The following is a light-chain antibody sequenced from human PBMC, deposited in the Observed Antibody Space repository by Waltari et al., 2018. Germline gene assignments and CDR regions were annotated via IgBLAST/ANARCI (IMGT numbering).Light chain of an antibody. J-gene: IGKJ1*01. CDR1: QSVSSN. CDR3: QQNSHWPWT. CDR2: GAS. V-gene: IGKV3D-15*01. Sequence: EIVMTQSPATLSLSPGDRATLSCRASQSVSSNLAWYQQKPGQAPRLLIYGASSRATGIPDRFSGSGSGTEFTLTISSLEPEDVAVYYCQQNSHWPWTFGLGTKVEIK.